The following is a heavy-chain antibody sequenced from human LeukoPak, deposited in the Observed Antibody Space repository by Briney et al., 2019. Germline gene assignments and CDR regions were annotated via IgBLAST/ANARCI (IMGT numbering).Heavy chain of an antibody. D-gene: IGHD6-13*01. CDR2: INPNSGGT. CDR1: GYTFTGYY. Sequence: ASVKVSCKASGYTFTGYYMHWVRQARGQGLEWMGWINPNSGGTNYAQKFQGRVTMTRDTSISTAYMELSRLRSDDTAVYYCARGRSSWYGTNNWFDPWGQGTVATVSS. V-gene: IGHV1-2*02. CDR3: ARGRSSWYGTNNWFDP. J-gene: IGHJ5*02.